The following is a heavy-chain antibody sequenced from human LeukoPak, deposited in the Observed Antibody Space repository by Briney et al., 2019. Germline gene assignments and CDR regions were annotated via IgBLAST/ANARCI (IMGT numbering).Heavy chain of an antibody. CDR3: ARSEHRRRITMVRGVIIAFDY. CDR2: INHSGST. Sequence: SETLSLTCAVYGGSFSGYYWSWIRQPPGKGLEWIGEINHSGSTNYNPSLKSRVTISVDTSKNQFSLKLSSVTAADTAVYYCARSEHRRRITMVRGVIIAFDYWGQGTLVTVSS. D-gene: IGHD3-10*01. CDR1: GGSFSGYY. V-gene: IGHV4-34*01. J-gene: IGHJ4*02.